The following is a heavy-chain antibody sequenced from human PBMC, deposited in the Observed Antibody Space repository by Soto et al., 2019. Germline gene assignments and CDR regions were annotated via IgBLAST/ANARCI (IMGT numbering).Heavy chain of an antibody. CDR2: IDWDDDK. J-gene: IGHJ4*02. CDR1: GFSLSNSGMC. V-gene: IGHV2-70*01. CDR3: ARIFTGKDTAMTNPYYFDY. Sequence: SGPTLVKPTQTVTLTCTFSGFSLSNSGMCVSWIRQPPGEALEWLALIDWDDDKYYRTSLKTRLTISKDTSKNQVVLTMTNMDPVDTATYYCARIFTGKDTAMTNPYYFDYWGQGTLVTVSS. D-gene: IGHD5-18*01.